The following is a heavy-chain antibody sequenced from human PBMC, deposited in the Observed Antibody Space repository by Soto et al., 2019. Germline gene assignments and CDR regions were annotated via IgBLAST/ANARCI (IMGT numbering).Heavy chain of an antibody. CDR3: ARGRPYYYDSSGYYSYYFDY. J-gene: IGHJ4*02. CDR2: INHSGST. D-gene: IGHD3-22*01. CDR1: GGSFSGYY. V-gene: IGHV4-34*01. Sequence: SETLSLTCAVYGGSFSGYYWSWIRQPPGKGLEWIGEINHSGSTNYNPSLKSRVTISVDTSKDQFSLKLSSVTAADTAVYYCARGRPYYYDSSGYYSYYFDYWGQGTLVTVS.